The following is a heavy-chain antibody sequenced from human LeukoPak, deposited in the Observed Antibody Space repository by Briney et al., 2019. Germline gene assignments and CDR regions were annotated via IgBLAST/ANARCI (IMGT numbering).Heavy chain of an antibody. Sequence: PGGSLRLSCAASGFTFSSYSMNWVRQAPGKGLEWVSYISSSSSTIYYADSVKGRFTISRDNAKNSLYLQMNSLRAKDTAVYYCARDADIVVVAAATHSSAFDIWGQGTMVTVSS. CDR3: ARDADIVVVAAATHSSAFDI. V-gene: IGHV3-48*04. CDR2: ISSSSSTI. J-gene: IGHJ3*02. D-gene: IGHD2-15*01. CDR1: GFTFSSYS.